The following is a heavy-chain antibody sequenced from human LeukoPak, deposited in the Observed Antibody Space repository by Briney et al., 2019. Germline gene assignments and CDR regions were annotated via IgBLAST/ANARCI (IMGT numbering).Heavy chain of an antibody. V-gene: IGHV1-24*01. D-gene: IGHD3-22*01. CDR2: FDPEDGET. CDR3: ATGLHLAYYYDSSV. Sequence: ASVKVSCEVSGYTLTELSMHWVRQAPGKGLEWMGGFDPEDGETIYAQKFQGRVTMTEDTSADTAYMELSSLRSEDTAVYYCATGLHLAYYYDSSVWGQGTLVTVSS. CDR1: GYTLTELS. J-gene: IGHJ4*02.